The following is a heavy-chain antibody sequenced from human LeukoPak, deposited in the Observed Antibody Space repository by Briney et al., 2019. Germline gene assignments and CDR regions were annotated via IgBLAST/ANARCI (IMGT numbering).Heavy chain of an antibody. CDR2: IKQDGSEK. Sequence: GGSLRLSCAASGFTFSSYAMSWVRQAPGKGLEWVANIKQDGSEKYYVDSVKGRFTISRDNAKNSLYLQMNSLRAEDTAVYYRARAMDVWGQGTTVTVSS. J-gene: IGHJ6*02. CDR3: ARAMDV. CDR1: GFTFSSYA. V-gene: IGHV3-7*03.